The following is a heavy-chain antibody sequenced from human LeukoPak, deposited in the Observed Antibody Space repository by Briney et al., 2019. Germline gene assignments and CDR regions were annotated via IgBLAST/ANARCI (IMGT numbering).Heavy chain of an antibody. J-gene: IGHJ4*02. V-gene: IGHV1-2*06. CDR2: INPNSGGT. CDR1: GYTFTSYA. D-gene: IGHD6-19*01. CDR3: AIIAVAEYYFDY. Sequence: ASVKVSFKASGYTFTSYAMNWVRQAPGQGLEWMGRINPNSGGTNYAQKFQGRVTMTRDTSISTAYMELSRLRSDDTAVYYCAIIAVAEYYFDYWGQGTLVTVSS.